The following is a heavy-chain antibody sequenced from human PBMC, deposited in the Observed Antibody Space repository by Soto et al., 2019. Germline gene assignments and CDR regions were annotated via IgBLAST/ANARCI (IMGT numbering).Heavy chain of an antibody. CDR3: AKILSTVTTYYYGMDV. J-gene: IGHJ6*02. CDR1: GFSFITYP. D-gene: IGHD4-17*01. V-gene: IGHV3-23*01. CDR2: ISGSGGDT. Sequence: HPGWSLRLACASSGFSFITYPMTWVRQAPGKRLEGVSSISGSGGDTYYIDSVKGRFTISRDNSKNTVYLQMNSLRAEDTAVYYCAKILSTVTTYYYGMDVWGQGTTVTVSS.